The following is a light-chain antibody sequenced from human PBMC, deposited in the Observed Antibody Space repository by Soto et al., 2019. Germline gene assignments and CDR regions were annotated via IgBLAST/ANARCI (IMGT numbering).Light chain of an antibody. J-gene: IGKJ3*01. CDR3: MQPLHSPFT. Sequence: DVVMTHSPLSLPVTPGVPASISCRSSQSLLHSNAYNYLDWYLQKPGQSPQLLIYWGSNRDSGVPDRFSGSGTGTDFTLQISRVEAEDVGVYYCMQPLHSPFTFGPGTKVDIK. CDR2: WGS. V-gene: IGKV2-28*01. CDR1: QSLLHSNAYNY.